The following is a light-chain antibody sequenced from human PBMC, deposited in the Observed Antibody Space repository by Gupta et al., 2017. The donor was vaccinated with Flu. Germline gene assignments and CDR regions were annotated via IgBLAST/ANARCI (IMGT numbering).Light chain of an antibody. V-gene: IGKV1-5*03. CDR1: QSIRSW. Sequence: EIQMTQSSSTLSASVADRVTITCRASQSIRSWLAWYQQKPGKAPKLLIYKASSLESGVPSRFSGSGSETEFTLTISSLQPDDFATYYCQQYNSYSRTFGQGTKVEIK. CDR3: QQYNSYSRT. J-gene: IGKJ1*01. CDR2: KAS.